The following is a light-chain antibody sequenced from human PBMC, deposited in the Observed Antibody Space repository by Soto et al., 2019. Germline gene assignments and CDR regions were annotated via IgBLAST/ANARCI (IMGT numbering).Light chain of an antibody. V-gene: IGKV3-15*01. CDR1: QSVSSY. CDR3: QQYYNWPRT. Sequence: EIVLTQSPATLSLSPGERATLSCRASQSVSSYLAWYQQKPGQAPRLLIYGTSNRATGLPARFSGSGSGTEFTLTINSLQAEDCAVYYCQQYYNWPRTFGQGTRLEIK. J-gene: IGKJ5*01. CDR2: GTS.